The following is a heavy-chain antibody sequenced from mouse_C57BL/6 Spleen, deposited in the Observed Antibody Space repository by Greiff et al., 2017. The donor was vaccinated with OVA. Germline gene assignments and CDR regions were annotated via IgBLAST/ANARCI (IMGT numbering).Heavy chain of an antibody. D-gene: IGHD1-1*01. Sequence: EVQLQQSGPELVKPGASVKISCKASGYTFTDYYMNWVKQSHGKSLEWIGDINPNNGGTSYNQKFKGKATLTVDKSSSTAYMELRSLTSEDSAVYYCARWGYGSSYWYFDVWGTGTTVTVSS. CDR3: ARWGYGSSYWYFDV. CDR1: GYTFTDYY. CDR2: INPNNGGT. V-gene: IGHV1-26*01. J-gene: IGHJ1*03.